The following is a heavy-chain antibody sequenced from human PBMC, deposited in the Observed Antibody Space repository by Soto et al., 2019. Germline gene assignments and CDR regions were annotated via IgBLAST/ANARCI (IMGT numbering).Heavy chain of an antibody. CDR2: IKQGGNEK. J-gene: IGHJ4*02. CDR3: ALTEGSGTNYPTTFDS. CDR1: GFIFSNYW. D-gene: IGHD3-10*01. Sequence: GGSLRLSCSASGFIFSNYWMSWVRQAPGKGLEWVANIKQGGNEKYYVDSVKGRFTISRDNPKNLLYLQMSSLRADDTAVYYCALTEGSGTNYPTTFDSWGQGTLVTVSS. V-gene: IGHV3-7*01.